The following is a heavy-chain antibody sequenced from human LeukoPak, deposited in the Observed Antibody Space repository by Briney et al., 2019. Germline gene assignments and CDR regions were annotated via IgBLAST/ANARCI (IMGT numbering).Heavy chain of an antibody. D-gene: IGHD5-24*01. Sequence: SQTLSLTRTVCGGSISSGDYYWSWIRQPPGKGLEWIGYIYYSGSTYYNPSLKSRVTISVDTSKNQFSLKLSSVTAADTAVYYCAREKGRDGYREWGQGTLVTVA. CDR1: GGSISSGDYY. J-gene: IGHJ4*02. CDR3: AREKGRDGYRE. CDR2: IYYSGST. V-gene: IGHV4-30-4*08.